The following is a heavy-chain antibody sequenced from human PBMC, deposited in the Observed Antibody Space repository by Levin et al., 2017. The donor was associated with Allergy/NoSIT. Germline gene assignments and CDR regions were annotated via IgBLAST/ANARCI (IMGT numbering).Heavy chain of an antibody. V-gene: IGHV3-30-3*01. CDR2: ISYDGSNK. J-gene: IGHJ4*02. CDR1: GFTFSSYA. CDR3: ARGYCSGGSCPLDY. Sequence: GESLKISCAASGFTFSSYAMHWVRQAPGKGLEWVAVISYDGSNKYYADSVKGRFTISRDNSKNTLYLQMNSLRAEDTAVYYCARGYCSGGSCPLDYWGQGTLVTVSS. D-gene: IGHD2-15*01.